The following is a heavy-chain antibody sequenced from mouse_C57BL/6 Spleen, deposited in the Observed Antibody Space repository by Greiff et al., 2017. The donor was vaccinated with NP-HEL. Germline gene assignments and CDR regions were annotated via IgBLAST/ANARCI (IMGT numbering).Heavy chain of an antibody. V-gene: IGHV1-53*01. D-gene: IGHD2-3*01. J-gene: IGHJ4*01. CDR1: GYTFTSYW. Sequence: QVQLQQPGTELVKPGASVKLSCKASGYTFTSYWMHWVKQRPGQGLEWIGNINPSNGGTNYNEKIKSKATLTVDKSSSTAYMQLSSLTSEDSAVYYCARGWLLRDYYAMDDWGQGTSVTVSS. CDR2: INPSNGGT. CDR3: ARGWLLRDYYAMDD.